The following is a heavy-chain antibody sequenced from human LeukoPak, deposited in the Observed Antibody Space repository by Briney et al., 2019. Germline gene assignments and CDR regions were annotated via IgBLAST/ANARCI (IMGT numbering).Heavy chain of an antibody. CDR2: MYTRGSS. D-gene: IGHD1-26*01. CDR3: ARRAGSYLGYWYFDL. CDR1: GGSISSYY. Sequence: SETLSLTCSVSGGSISSYYWTWIRQPPGKGLEWIGYMYTRGSSNYHPSLKSRVTISIDTSKNQFSLILSSVTASDTAIYYCARRAGSYLGYWYFDLWGRGTLVTVSS. J-gene: IGHJ2*01. V-gene: IGHV4-4*09.